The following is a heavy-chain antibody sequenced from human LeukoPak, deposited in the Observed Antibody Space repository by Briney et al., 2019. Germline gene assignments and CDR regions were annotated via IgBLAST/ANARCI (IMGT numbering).Heavy chain of an antibody. V-gene: IGHV3-30-3*01. CDR1: GFTFSSYA. D-gene: IGHD3-10*01. Sequence: HAGRSLRLSCAASGFTFSSYAMHWVRQAPGKGLEWVAVISYDGSNKYYADSVKGRFTISRDNSKNTLYLQMNSLRAEDTAVYYCARSPHRGSMVRGPFDIWGQGTMVTVSS. CDR2: ISYDGSNK. J-gene: IGHJ3*02. CDR3: ARSPHRGSMVRGPFDI.